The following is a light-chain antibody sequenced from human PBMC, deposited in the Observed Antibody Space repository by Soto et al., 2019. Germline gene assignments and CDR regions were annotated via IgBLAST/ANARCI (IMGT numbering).Light chain of an antibody. CDR1: SGDVGAYHF. CDR3: SYYTSSNTPSV. V-gene: IGLV2-14*01. J-gene: IGLJ1*01. Sequence: QSALTQAACVSGSPGESITISCTGSSGDVGAYHFVSWYQHHPGKAPKLILYEVTARPSGVSSRFSGSKSGNTASLTISGLQADAEANYYCSYYTSSNTPSVFATRPKANVL. CDR2: EVT.